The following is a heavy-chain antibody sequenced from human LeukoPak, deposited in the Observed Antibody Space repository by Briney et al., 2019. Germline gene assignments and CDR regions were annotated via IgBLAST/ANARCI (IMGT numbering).Heavy chain of an antibody. Sequence: ASVKVSCKASGYTFTGYYMHWVRQAPGQGLEWMGWINPNSGGTNYAQKFQGRVTMTRDTSISTAYTELSRLRSDDTAVYYCARDQTGLYYYGSGSYIPDGFLIWGQGTLVTVSS. J-gene: IGHJ4*02. CDR1: GYTFTGYY. CDR2: INPNSGGT. CDR3: ARDQTGLYYYGSGSYIPDGFLI. D-gene: IGHD3-10*01. V-gene: IGHV1-2*02.